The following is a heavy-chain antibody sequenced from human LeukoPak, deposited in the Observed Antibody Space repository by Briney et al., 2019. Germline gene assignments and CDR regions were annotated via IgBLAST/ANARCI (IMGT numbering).Heavy chain of an antibody. CDR1: GFTFSRNG. CDR2: ISFDGSKK. V-gene: IGHV3-30*18. CDR3: AKSLVTSGRGVGY. Sequence: GGSLRLSCAASGFTFSRNGMHWVRQAPGKGLEWVAVISFDGSKKDYADSVKGRFTISRDNSKNTLFLQMNTLKTEDTAVYYCAKSLVTSGRGVGYWGQGTLVTVSS. D-gene: IGHD1-26*01. J-gene: IGHJ4*02.